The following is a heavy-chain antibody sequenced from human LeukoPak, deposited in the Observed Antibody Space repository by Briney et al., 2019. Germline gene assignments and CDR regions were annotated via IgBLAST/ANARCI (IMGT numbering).Heavy chain of an antibody. Sequence: GGSLRLSCAASRFTLSSYTMSWVRQAPGKGLEWVSTISGSGGSTYYLDSVKGRFTISRDNSKNTLDLQMNSLRAEDTAVYYCAKWSGTYYGYFDYWGQGTLVTVSS. D-gene: IGHD1-26*01. J-gene: IGHJ4*02. V-gene: IGHV3-23*01. CDR1: RFTLSSYT. CDR3: AKWSGTYYGYFDY. CDR2: ISGSGGST.